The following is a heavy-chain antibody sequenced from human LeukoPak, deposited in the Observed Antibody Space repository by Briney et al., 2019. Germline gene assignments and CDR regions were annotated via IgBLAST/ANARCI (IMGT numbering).Heavy chain of an antibody. Sequence: SETLSLTCTVSGVSISSYHWSWIRQPPGKGLEWIGYIYYSGTTNYNPSLKSRLTISIDTSKNQFSLKPRSVTAADTAVYYCAREGYASGWNDYWGQGTLVTVSS. CDR3: AREGYASGWNDY. J-gene: IGHJ4*02. V-gene: IGHV4-59*01. D-gene: IGHD6-19*01. CDR1: GVSISSYH. CDR2: IYYSGTT.